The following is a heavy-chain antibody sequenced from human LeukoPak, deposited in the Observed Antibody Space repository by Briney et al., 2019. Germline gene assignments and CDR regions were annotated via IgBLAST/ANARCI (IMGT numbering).Heavy chain of an antibody. CDR1: GFIFSNYA. V-gene: IGHV3-23*01. J-gene: IGHJ4*01. D-gene: IGHD3-9*01. CDR3: AKWGDYDILTGYYDSDY. CDR2: IGGRDGGT. Sequence: GGSLRLSCAASGFIFSNYAMSWVRQAPGKGLGWVSPIGGRDGGTYYADSVKGRFTASRDDPKNTLYLQMNTLRVEDTAVYYCAKWGDYDILTGYYDSDYWGHGTLVTVSS.